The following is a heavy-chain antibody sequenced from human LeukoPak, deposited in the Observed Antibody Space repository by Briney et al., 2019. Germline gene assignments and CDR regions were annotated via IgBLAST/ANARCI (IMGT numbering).Heavy chain of an antibody. D-gene: IGHD2-21*02. CDR3: ARWCGGDCYHFDY. J-gene: IGHJ4*02. Sequence: SETLSLTCIVSGGSISSSSYNWGWIRQPPGKGLEWIGSIYYSGTTYYNPSLKSRLTISVDTSKNQFSLNLSSVTAADTAVYYCARWCGGDCYHFDYWGQGTLVTVSS. CDR1: GGSISSSSYN. CDR2: IYYSGTT. V-gene: IGHV4-39*01.